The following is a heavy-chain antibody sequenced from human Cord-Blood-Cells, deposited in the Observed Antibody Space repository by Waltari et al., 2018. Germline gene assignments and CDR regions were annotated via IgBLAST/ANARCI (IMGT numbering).Heavy chain of an antibody. Sequence: QVQLVQSGAEVKKPGSSAKVSCKASGGTFRSYATTWVRPAPGQGLEWMGGIIPIFGTANYAQKFQGRVTITADESTSTAYMELSSLRSEDTAVYYCARDGGYCGGDCYDYWGQGTLVTVSS. CDR3: ARDGGYCGGDCYDY. V-gene: IGHV1-69*01. CDR2: IIPIFGTA. J-gene: IGHJ4*02. D-gene: IGHD2-21*01. CDR1: GGTFRSYA.